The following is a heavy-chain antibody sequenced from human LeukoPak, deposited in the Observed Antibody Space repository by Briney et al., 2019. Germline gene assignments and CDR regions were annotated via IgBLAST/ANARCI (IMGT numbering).Heavy chain of an antibody. V-gene: IGHV3-15*01. J-gene: IGHJ4*02. CDR2: IKSKSDGGTT. CDR1: GFTFSNAW. CDR3: ITFSMIVVVITG. Sequence: GGSLRLSCAASGFTFSNAWMSWVRQAPGKGLEWVGRIKSKSDGGTTDYAAPVKGRFTISRDDSKNTLYLQMSSLKTGDTAVYYCITFSMIVVVITGWGQGTLVTVSS. D-gene: IGHD3-22*01.